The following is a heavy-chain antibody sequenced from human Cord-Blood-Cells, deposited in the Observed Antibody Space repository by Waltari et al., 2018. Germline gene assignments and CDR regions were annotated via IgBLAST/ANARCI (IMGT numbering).Heavy chain of an antibody. CDR1: GGSISSSSYY. CDR3: ARREDGDYWFDP. CDR2: IYYSGGT. Sequence: QLQLQESGPGLVKPSETLSLTCTVSGGSISSSSYYWGWIRQPPGKGLEWIGSIYYSGGTYYNPSLKSRVTISVDTSKNQFSLKLSSVTAADTAVYYCARREDGDYWFDPWGQGTLVTVSS. D-gene: IGHD4-17*01. J-gene: IGHJ5*02. V-gene: IGHV4-39*01.